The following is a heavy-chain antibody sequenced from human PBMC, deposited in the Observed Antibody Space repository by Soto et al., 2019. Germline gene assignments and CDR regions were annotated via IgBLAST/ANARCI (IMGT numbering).Heavy chain of an antibody. CDR1: GFTFSSYA. V-gene: IGHV3-23*01. Sequence: GGSLRLSCAASGFTFSSYAMSWVRQAPGKGLEWVSAISGSGGSTYYADSVKGRFTISRDNSKNTLYLQMNSLRAEDTAVYYCAKALNYDFWSGYSKWGQGTLVTVPQ. CDR2: ISGSGGST. D-gene: IGHD3-3*01. CDR3: AKALNYDFWSGYSK. J-gene: IGHJ4*02.